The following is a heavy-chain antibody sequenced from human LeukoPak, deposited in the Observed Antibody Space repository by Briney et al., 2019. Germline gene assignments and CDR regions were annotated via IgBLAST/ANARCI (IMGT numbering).Heavy chain of an antibody. CDR3: ARGGFGGDYNYYYYYYGMDV. CDR2: INHSGST. CDR1: GGSFSGYY. D-gene: IGHD3-16*01. J-gene: IGHJ6*02. Sequence: SETLSLTCAVYGGSFSGYYWSWIRQPPGKGLEWLGEINHSGSTNYNPSLKSRVTISVDTSKNQFSLKLSSVTASDTAVYYCARGGFGGDYNYYYYYYGMDVWGQGTTVTVSS. V-gene: IGHV4-34*01.